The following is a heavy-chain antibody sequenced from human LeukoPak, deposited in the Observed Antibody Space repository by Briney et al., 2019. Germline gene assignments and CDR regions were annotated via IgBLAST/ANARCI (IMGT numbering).Heavy chain of an antibody. Sequence: ASVKVSCKVSGYTLTELSMHWVRQAPGKGLEWMGGFDPEDGETIYAQKFQGRVTMTEDTSTDTAYMELSSLRSEDTAVYYCATVSPVVRGVEVYYGMDVWGPGTTVIVSS. J-gene: IGHJ6*02. CDR1: GYTLTELS. CDR3: ATVSPVVRGVEVYYGMDV. D-gene: IGHD3-10*01. CDR2: FDPEDGET. V-gene: IGHV1-24*01.